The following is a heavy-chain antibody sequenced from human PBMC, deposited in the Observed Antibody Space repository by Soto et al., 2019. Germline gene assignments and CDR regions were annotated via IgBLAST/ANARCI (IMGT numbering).Heavy chain of an antibody. J-gene: IGHJ5*01. D-gene: IGHD6-25*01. CDR3: ARVVVCCSASTHHLHSCQTPRVSDS. CDR2: VFYNEII. CDR1: GVSISSYY. Sequence: PSWRLSLTCAVAGVSISSYYWSWIRQPPRKGLEWIGYVFYNEIINYSPSLKGRVTMSMEMSTNHFSLELRSVTAADTAVYFCARVVVCCSASTHHLHSCQTPRVSDS. V-gene: IGHV4-59*01.